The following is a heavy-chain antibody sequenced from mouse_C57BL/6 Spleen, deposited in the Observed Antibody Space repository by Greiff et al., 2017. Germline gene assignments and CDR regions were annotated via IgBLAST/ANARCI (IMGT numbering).Heavy chain of an antibody. CDR3: TYSNYVYYYDD. D-gene: IGHD2-5*01. Sequence: EVKLVESGTVLARPGASVKMSCTTSGYTFTSYWMHWVKQRPGQGLEWIGAIYPGYSDTSYTQKVKGKAKLTAVPSASTAYMELSSLTNEDSAVYNCTYSNYVYYYDDWGQGTTLTVSS. V-gene: IGHV1-5*01. CDR2: IYPGYSDT. J-gene: IGHJ2*01. CDR1: GYTFTSYW.